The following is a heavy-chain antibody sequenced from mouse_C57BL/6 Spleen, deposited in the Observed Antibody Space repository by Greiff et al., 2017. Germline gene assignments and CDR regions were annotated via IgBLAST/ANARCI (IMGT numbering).Heavy chain of an antibody. D-gene: IGHD2-4*01. J-gene: IGHJ3*01. CDR3: ARHGDYDDH. CDR1: GFTFSDYY. Sequence: EVQVVESGGGLVQPGGSLKLSCAASGFTFSDYYMYWVRQTPEKRLEWVAYISNGGGSTYYPDTVKGRFTISRDNAKNTLYLQMSRLKSEDTAMYYCARHGDYDDHWGQGTLVTVSA. CDR2: ISNGGGST. V-gene: IGHV5-12*01.